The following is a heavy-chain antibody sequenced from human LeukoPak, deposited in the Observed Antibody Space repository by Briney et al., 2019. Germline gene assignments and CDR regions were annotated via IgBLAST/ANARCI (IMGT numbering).Heavy chain of an antibody. CDR3: AKRPIFGELLYYFDY. CDR1: GFTFSTYE. J-gene: IGHJ4*02. V-gene: IGHV3-48*03. Sequence: GGSLRLSCTASGFTFSTYEMNWVRQAPGKGLEWVSYISGSGYPIYYADSVKGRFTISRDNAKNSLYLQMNSLRAEDTAIYYCAKRPIFGELLYYFDYWGQGTLVTVSS. D-gene: IGHD3-10*01. CDR2: ISGSGYPI.